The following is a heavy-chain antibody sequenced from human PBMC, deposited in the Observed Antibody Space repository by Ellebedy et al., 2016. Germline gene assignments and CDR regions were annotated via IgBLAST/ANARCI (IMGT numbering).Heavy chain of an antibody. CDR3: ARNVGWEVFDN. D-gene: IGHD6-19*01. V-gene: IGHV3-7*04. J-gene: IGHJ4*02. CDR2: INENGTET. Sequence: GGSLRLSXEASGFTFSNYWMNWVRQPPGRGLEWVASINENGTETYYVDSMKGRFSMSRDNAKNSLHLQMNSLRGEDTAVYYCARNVGWEVFDNWGQGTLVTVSS. CDR1: GFTFSNYW.